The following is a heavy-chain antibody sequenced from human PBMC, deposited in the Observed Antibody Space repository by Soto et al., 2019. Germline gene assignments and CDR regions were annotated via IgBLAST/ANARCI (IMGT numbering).Heavy chain of an antibody. D-gene: IGHD2-2*01. CDR1: GFTFSNYA. CDR3: AKDRKDIVVIPAAIFDY. CDR2: IRGSGDST. V-gene: IGHV3-23*01. J-gene: IGHJ4*02. Sequence: GGSLRLSCAASGFTFSNYAMSWVRQAPGKGLEWVSAIRGSGDSTYFADSVKGRFTISRDNSKNTLYLQMNSLRAEDTAVYYCAKDRKDIVVIPAAIFDYWGQGTLVTVSS.